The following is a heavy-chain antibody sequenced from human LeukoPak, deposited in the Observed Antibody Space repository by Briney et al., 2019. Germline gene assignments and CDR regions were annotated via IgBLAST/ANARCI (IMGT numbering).Heavy chain of an antibody. CDR2: VSGSGGST. D-gene: IGHD6-19*01. V-gene: IGHV3-23*01. CDR3: AKHDGAAVAGIFDY. J-gene: IGHJ4*02. CDR1: GFTFSSYA. Sequence: GGSLRLSCAASGFTFSSYAMSWVRQAPGKGLDWVSAVSGSGGSTYYADSVKGRFAISRDNSKNTLYLQMNSLRAGDTAVYYCAKHDGAAVAGIFDYWGQGTLVTVSS.